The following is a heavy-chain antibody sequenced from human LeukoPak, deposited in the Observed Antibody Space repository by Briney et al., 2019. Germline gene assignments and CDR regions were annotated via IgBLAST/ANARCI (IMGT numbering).Heavy chain of an antibody. CDR3: ARDGTVTMVRGEFDY. J-gene: IGHJ4*02. Sequence: ASVKVSCKASGYTFTSYDINWVRQATGQGLEWMGWISAYNGNTNYAQKLQGRVTMTTDTSTSTAYMELRSLRSDDTAVYYCARDGTVTMVRGEFDYWGQGTLVTVSS. CDR1: GYTFTSYD. CDR2: ISAYNGNT. V-gene: IGHV1-18*01. D-gene: IGHD3-10*01.